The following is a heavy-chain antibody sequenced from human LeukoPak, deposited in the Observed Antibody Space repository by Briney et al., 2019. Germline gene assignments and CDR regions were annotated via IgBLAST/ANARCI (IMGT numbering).Heavy chain of an antibody. D-gene: IGHD2-2*01. V-gene: IGHV3-64*01. CDR1: GFTFSSYA. J-gene: IGHJ6*03. Sequence: GGSVRLSCAAYGFTFSSYAMHWVRQAPGKGLEYVSAISSNGGSTYYANSVKGRFTISRDNSKNTLYLQMGSLRAEDMAVYYCARDGYIVVVPAASWADYYYMDVWGKGTTVTVSS. CDR3: ARDGYIVVVPAASWADYYYMDV. CDR2: ISSNGGST.